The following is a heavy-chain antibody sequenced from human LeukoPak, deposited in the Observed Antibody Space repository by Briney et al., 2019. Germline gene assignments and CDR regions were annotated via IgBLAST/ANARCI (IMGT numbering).Heavy chain of an antibody. CDR1: GVSISRSFYY. CDR3: ARRPNLPADYGDYWRFDV. J-gene: IGHJ3*01. Sequence: PSETLSLTCSISGVSISRSFYYWGWIRQPPGKRLEWIGNICYTGSTYYNPSLKSRVSMSVDTSKNQFSLNLISVTAADTAVYFCARRPNLPADYGDYWRFDVWGQGRRVTVSS. CDR2: ICYTGST. V-gene: IGHV4-39*01. D-gene: IGHD4-17*01.